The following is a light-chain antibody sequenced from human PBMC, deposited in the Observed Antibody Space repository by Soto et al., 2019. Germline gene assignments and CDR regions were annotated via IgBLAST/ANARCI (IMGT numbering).Light chain of an antibody. CDR1: QSVSTR. V-gene: IGKV1-5*02. CDR2: DAS. Sequence: DIQMTQSPSSLSASVGDRVTIICRASQSVSTRLAWYQQKPGKAPKVLIYDASSWAGGVPSRFTGSGSGTEFTLTINSLQPDDFATYYCQQYDNLPITFGQGTRLEI. CDR3: QQYDNLPIT. J-gene: IGKJ5*01.